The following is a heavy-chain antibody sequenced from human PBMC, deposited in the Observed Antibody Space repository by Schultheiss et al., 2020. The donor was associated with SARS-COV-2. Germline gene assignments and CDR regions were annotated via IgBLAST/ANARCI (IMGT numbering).Heavy chain of an antibody. Sequence: SETLSLTCAVYGGSFSGYYWSWIRQPPGKGLEWIGEINHSGSTNYNPSLKSRVTISVDTSKNQFSLQLSSVTAADTAVYYCARGDVPAAPHWYYGMDVWGQGTTVTVSS. V-gene: IGHV4-34*01. CDR2: INHSGST. CDR1: GGSFSGYY. J-gene: IGHJ6*02. CDR3: ARGDVPAAPHWYYGMDV. D-gene: IGHD2-2*01.